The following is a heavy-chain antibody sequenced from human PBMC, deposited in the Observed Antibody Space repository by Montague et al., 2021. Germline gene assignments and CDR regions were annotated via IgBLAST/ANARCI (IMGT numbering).Heavy chain of an antibody. J-gene: IGHJ6*03. D-gene: IGHD1-26*01. Sequence: SLSLSLSASGFPFPTFAMSWVRQAPGKGLQWVALIFGGGGGTLYEDAVKGRFTISSDNSKNILCLQMNSLRVDETAVYYCAKNSGAAEHYHYHMDVWGKGTTVIVSS. V-gene: IGHV3-23*01. CDR1: GFPFPTFA. CDR3: AKNSGAAEHYHYHMDV. CDR2: IFGGGGGT.